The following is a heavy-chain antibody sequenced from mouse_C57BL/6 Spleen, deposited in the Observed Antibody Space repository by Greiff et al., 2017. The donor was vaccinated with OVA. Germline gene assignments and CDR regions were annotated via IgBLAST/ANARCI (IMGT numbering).Heavy chain of an antibody. CDR3: ARDATYGSYFAY. V-gene: IGHV7-1*01. CDR1: GFTFSDFY. J-gene: IGHJ3*01. CDR2: SRNKANDYTT. Sequence: EVTLVESGGGLVQSGRSLRLSCATSGFTFSDFYMEWVRQAPGKGLEWIAASRNKANDYTTEYSASVKGRFIVSRDTSQSILYLQMNALRAEDTAIYYCARDATYGSYFAYWGQGTLVTVSA. D-gene: IGHD1-1*01.